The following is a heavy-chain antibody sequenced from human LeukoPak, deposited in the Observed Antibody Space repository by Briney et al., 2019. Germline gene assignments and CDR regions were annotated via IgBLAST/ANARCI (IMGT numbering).Heavy chain of an antibody. V-gene: IGHV3-49*04. J-gene: IGHJ3*02. CDR3: TSWCSGSSCPGPDAFDI. CDR1: GFTFGDYA. CDR2: IRSKAYGGTT. Sequence: PGGSLGLSCTASGFTFGDYAMSWVRQAPGKGLEWVGFIRSKAYGGTTEYAASVKGRFTISRDDSKSIAYLQMNSLKTEDTAVYYCTSWCSGSSCPGPDAFDIWGQGTMVTVSS. D-gene: IGHD6-13*01.